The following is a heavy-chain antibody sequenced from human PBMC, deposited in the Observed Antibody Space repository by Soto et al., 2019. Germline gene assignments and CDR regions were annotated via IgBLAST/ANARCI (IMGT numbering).Heavy chain of an antibody. Sequence: QVQLQQWGAGLLKPSETLSLTCAIYGGSFSGYYWSWLRQPPGKGLEWIVEINHSGSTNYNPTLKSRVTISADTSKNQFSLKLSSVTAADTAVYYWERGDGRNFDYWGQGTLVTVSS. V-gene: IGHV4-34*01. CDR3: ERGDGRNFDY. CDR2: INHSGST. CDR1: GGSFSGYY. J-gene: IGHJ4*02.